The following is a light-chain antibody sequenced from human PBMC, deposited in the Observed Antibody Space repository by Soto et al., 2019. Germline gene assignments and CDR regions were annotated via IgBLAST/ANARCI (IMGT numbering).Light chain of an antibody. J-gene: IGKJ5*01. Sequence: EIVMTQSPATLSVSPGEGATLSCRAGQSVSSNLAWYQQKPGQAPRLLIYGASTRATGVPARFGGSGSGTDFTLTISSLQSEDFAVYYCQQYNSWPLTFGQGTRLEIK. CDR1: QSVSSN. CDR2: GAS. V-gene: IGKV3-15*01. CDR3: QQYNSWPLT.